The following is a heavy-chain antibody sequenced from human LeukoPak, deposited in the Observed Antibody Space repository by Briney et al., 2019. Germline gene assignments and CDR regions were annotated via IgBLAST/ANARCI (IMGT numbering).Heavy chain of an antibody. CDR2: IYYSGST. V-gene: IGHV4-59*01. D-gene: IGHD6-19*01. J-gene: IGHJ4*02. CDR3: ARGEIAVALHLDY. CDR1: GGSISSYH. Sequence: SETLSLTCTVSGGSISSYHWSWIRQPPGKGLEWIGYIYYSGSTNYNPSLKSRVTISVDTSKNQFSLKLSSVTAADTAVYYCARGEIAVALHLDYWGQGTLVTVSS.